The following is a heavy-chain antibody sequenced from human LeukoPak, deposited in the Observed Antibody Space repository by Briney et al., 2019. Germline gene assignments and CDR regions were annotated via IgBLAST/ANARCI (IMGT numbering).Heavy chain of an antibody. CDR1: GGSISSSSYY. D-gene: IGHD5-12*01. V-gene: IGHV4-39*01. CDR3: ARHTIRGYDVSTFDY. Sequence: SETLSLTCTASGGSISSSSYYWGWIRQPPGKGLEWIGSIYYSGSTYYNPSLKSRVTIPVDTSKNQFSLKLSSVTAADTAVYYCARHTIRGYDVSTFDYWGQGTLVTVSS. J-gene: IGHJ4*02. CDR2: IYYSGST.